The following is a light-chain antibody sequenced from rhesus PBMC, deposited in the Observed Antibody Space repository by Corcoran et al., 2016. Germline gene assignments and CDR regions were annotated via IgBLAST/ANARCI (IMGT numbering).Light chain of an antibody. CDR2: KES. Sequence: DIQMTQSPSSLSASVGDTVTITCQVSQGISKYLAWYQQKPGKAPKLLIYKESTLQSGVPSRFSGSGAGTDFTLTISRLQPEDFATYYCQHSYGTPYSFGQGTKVEIK. J-gene: IGKJ2*01. CDR3: QHSYGTPYS. CDR1: QGISKY. V-gene: IGKV1-25*01.